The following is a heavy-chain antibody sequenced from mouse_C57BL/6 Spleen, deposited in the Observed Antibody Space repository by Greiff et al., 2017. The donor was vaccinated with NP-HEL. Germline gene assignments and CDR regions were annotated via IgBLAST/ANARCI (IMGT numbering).Heavy chain of an antibody. CDR1: GFTFSSYA. Sequence: EVKLVESGGGLVKPGGSLKLSCAASGFTFSSYAMSWVRQTPEKRLEWVATISDGGSYTYYPDNVKGRFTISRDNAKNNLYLQMSHLKSEDTAMYYCARDREGPYYYGSLYYFDYWGQGTTLTVSS. D-gene: IGHD1-1*01. CDR2: ISDGGSYT. J-gene: IGHJ2*01. V-gene: IGHV5-4*01. CDR3: ARDREGPYYYGSLYYFDY.